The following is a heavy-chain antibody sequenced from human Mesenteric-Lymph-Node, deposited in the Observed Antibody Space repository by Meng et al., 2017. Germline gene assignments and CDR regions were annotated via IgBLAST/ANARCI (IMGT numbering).Heavy chain of an antibody. CDR2: IGTAGDT. CDR3: ARSAYISNRKYAFDL. Sequence: GESLKISCAACGFTFSSYDMHWVRQATGKGLEWVSAIGTAGDTYYPGSVKGQFTISRENAKNSLYLQMNSLKAGDTAVYYCARSAYISNRKYAFDLWGQGTMVTVSS. J-gene: IGHJ3*01. D-gene: IGHD5-18*01. CDR1: GFTFSSYD. V-gene: IGHV3-13*03.